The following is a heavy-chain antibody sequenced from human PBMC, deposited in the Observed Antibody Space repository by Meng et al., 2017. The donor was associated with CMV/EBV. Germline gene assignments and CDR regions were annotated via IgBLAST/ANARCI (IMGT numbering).Heavy chain of an antibody. J-gene: IGHJ4*02. Sequence: GESLKISCTASGFTFGDYAMSWVRQAPGKGLEWVGFIRSKAYGGTTEYAASVKGRFTISRDDSKSIAYLQMNSPKTEDTAVYYCTRDYAKYYDILTGYYRFGFFDYWGQGTLVTVSS. CDR1: GFTFGDYA. CDR3: TRDYAKYYDILTGYYRFGFFDY. CDR2: IRSKAYGGTT. V-gene: IGHV3-49*04. D-gene: IGHD3-9*01.